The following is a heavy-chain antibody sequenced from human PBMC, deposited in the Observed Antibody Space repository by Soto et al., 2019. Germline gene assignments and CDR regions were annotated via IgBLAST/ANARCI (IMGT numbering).Heavy chain of an antibody. Sequence: QVQLVESGGGVVQPGRSLRLSCAASGFTFSSYAMHWVRQAPGKGLEWVAVISYDGSNKYYADSVKGRFTISRDNSKNTLYLQMNSLRAEDTAVYYCARDVGDCTNDVCYFKLYYYYGMDVWGQGTTVTVSS. D-gene: IGHD2-8*01. J-gene: IGHJ6*02. CDR1: GFTFSSYA. CDR3: ARDVGDCTNDVCYFKLYYYYGMDV. V-gene: IGHV3-30-3*01. CDR2: ISYDGSNK.